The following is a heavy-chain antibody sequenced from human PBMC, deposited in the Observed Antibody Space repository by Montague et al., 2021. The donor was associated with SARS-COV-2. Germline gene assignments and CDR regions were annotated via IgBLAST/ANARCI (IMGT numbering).Heavy chain of an antibody. CDR2: IYYSGST. D-gene: IGHD1-20*01. CDR1: GGSISSYY. Sequence: SEILSLTCTVSGGSISSYYWSWIRQPPGKGLEWIGYIYYSGSTNYNPSLKSRVTISVDTSKNQFSLKLSSVTAADTAVYYCARDLGYNWNYYYYYGMDVWGQGTTVTVSS. CDR3: ARDLGYNWNYYYYYGMDV. J-gene: IGHJ6*02. V-gene: IGHV4-59*01.